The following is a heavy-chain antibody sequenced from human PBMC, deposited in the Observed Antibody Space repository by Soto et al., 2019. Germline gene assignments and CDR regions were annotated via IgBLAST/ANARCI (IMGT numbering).Heavy chain of an antibody. V-gene: IGHV4-34*01. CDR1: GGSFSGYY. CDR3: ARHQIGRYCTNGVCYGGFDY. CDR2: INHSGST. D-gene: IGHD2-8*01. Sequence: SETLSLTCAVYGGSFSGYYWSWIRQPPGKGLEWIGEINHSGSTNYNPSLKSRVTISVDTSKNQFSLKLSSVTAADTAVYYCARHQIGRYCTNGVCYGGFDYWGQGTLVTVSS. J-gene: IGHJ4*02.